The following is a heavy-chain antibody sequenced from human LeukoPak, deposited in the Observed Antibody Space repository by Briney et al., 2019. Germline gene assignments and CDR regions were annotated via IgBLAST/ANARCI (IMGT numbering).Heavy chain of an antibody. CDR2: ISGSGDNT. CDR3: AKGSYYDSSGSFYFDY. V-gene: IGHV3-23*01. D-gene: IGHD3-22*01. J-gene: IGHJ4*02. Sequence: GGSLRLSCAASGFTFSSYAMSWVRQAPGKGLEWVSGISGSGDNTYYADSVKGRFTISSDNSKNTLYVQVNSLGTEDTAAYYCAKGSYYDSSGSFYFDYWGQGTLVTVSS. CDR1: GFTFSSYA.